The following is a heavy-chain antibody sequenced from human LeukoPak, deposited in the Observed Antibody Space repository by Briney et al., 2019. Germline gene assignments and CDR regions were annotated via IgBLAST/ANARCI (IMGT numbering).Heavy chain of an antibody. CDR1: GFTFSSYA. Sequence: PGGSLRLSCAASGFTFSSYAMSWVRQAPGKGLEWVSAISGSGSPTYYADSVKGRFTISRDNSKNTLYLQMNSLRVEDTAVYYCARGIVVVPAASRPSSGIYYFDYWGQGTLVTVSS. D-gene: IGHD2-2*01. V-gene: IGHV3-23*01. J-gene: IGHJ4*02. CDR3: ARGIVVVPAASRPSSGIYYFDY. CDR2: ISGSGSPT.